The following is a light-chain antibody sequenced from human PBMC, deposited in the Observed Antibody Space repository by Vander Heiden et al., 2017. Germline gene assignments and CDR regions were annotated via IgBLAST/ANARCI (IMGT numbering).Light chain of an antibody. J-gene: IGLJ2*01. CDR3: QSYDSRLTGHVV. CDR2: GNT. V-gene: IGLV1-40*01. Sequence: QSVLTQPPSVSGAPGQRVTIPCTRRSSNIGAGYDVHWYQQLPVADPKHHINGNTNRPSGVPDRFSGSKSGTSASLAITGLQAEDEADYYCQSYDSRLTGHVVFGGGTKLTVL. CDR1: SSNIGAGYD.